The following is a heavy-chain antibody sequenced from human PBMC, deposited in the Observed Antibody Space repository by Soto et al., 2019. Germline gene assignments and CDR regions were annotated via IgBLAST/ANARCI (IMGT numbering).Heavy chain of an antibody. CDR3: ARSLGWYAIDY. D-gene: IGHD6-19*01. V-gene: IGHV4-4*02. CDR2: MSHIGSV. J-gene: IGHJ4*02. Sequence: QVLLQESSPGLVQPSGTLSLSCVVSGVSIGSNYYWGWVRQSPGKGLEWLGDMSHIGSVNYNPSLKSRVTISMYKSQKQFSLKLNSGTAAATAVYYCARSLGWYAIDYWGQGTLVIGSS. CDR1: GVSIGSNYY.